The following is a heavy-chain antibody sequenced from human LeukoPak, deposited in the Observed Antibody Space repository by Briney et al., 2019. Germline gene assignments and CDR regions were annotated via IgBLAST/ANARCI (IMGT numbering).Heavy chain of an antibody. CDR2: IYYSGTT. J-gene: IGHJ4*02. Sequence: SETLSLTCTVSVGSISRWAYLWRGIRQHPGKGLEWIGFIYYSGTTYYNPSLKSRVTLSKDTSKNHFSLTLSYVPAADTAVYYCARAHGSGGDYFDHWGQGTLVTVSS. V-gene: IGHV4-31*03. D-gene: IGHD5-12*01. CDR1: VGSISRWAYL. CDR3: ARAHGSGGDYFDH.